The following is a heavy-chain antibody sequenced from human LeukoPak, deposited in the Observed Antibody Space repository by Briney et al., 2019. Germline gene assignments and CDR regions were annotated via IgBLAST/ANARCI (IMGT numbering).Heavy chain of an antibody. CDR1: GGSISSSSYY. Sequence: SETLSLTCTVSGGSISSSSYYWGWIRQPPGKGLEWIGNIYYSGSTYYNPSLKIRVTISVDTSKNQFSLKLSSVTAADTAVYYCARDANPAFDYWGQGTLVTVSS. J-gene: IGHJ4*02. V-gene: IGHV4-39*07. CDR2: IYYSGST. CDR3: ARDANPAFDY. D-gene: IGHD2-15*01.